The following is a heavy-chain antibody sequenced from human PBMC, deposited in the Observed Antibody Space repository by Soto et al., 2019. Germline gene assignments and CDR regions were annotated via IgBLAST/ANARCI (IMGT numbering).Heavy chain of an antibody. CDR2: ISGSGGST. CDR1: GFTFSSYA. D-gene: IGHD2-2*01. CDR3: ATGLSVGKIDY. Sequence: GGSLILSCAASGFTFSSYAMSWVRQAPGKGLEWVSAISGSGGSTYYADSVKGRFTISRDNSKNTLYLQMNSLRAEDTAVYYCATGLSVGKIDYWGQGTLVTVSS. J-gene: IGHJ4*02. V-gene: IGHV3-23*01.